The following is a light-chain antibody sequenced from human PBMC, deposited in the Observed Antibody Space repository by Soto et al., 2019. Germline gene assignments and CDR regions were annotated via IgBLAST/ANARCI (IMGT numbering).Light chain of an antibody. J-gene: IGLJ1*01. V-gene: IGLV1-36*01. Sequence: QSVLTQPPSVSAAPRQRVTISCSGSSSNIGNNAVNWYQQLPGKAPKLLIYFDELLPSGVSNRFSGSKSGTSASLAISGLQSEDEADYYCAAWDGSLNAYVFGTGTKVTV. CDR3: AAWDGSLNAYV. CDR2: FDE. CDR1: SSNIGNNA.